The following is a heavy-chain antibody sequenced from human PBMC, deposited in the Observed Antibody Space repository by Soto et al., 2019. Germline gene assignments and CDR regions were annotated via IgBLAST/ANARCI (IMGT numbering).Heavy chain of an antibody. D-gene: IGHD1-26*01. Sequence: TLSLTCTVSGGSISSGDYYWSWIRQPPGKGLEWIGYIYYSGSTYYNPSLKSRVTISVDTSKNQFSLKLSSVTAADTAVYYCASDIVGATSFDYYGMDVWGQGTTVTVSS. V-gene: IGHV4-30-4*01. CDR3: ASDIVGATSFDYYGMDV. CDR1: GGSISSGDYY. CDR2: IYYSGST. J-gene: IGHJ6*02.